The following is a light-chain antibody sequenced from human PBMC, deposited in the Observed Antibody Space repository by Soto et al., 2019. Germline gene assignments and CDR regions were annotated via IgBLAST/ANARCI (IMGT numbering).Light chain of an antibody. CDR1: SSNIGAGYD. CDR3: QSYDSSLSGSRV. CDR2: GNS. J-gene: IGLJ1*01. Sequence: QLVLTQPPSVSWAPGQRVTISCTGSSSNIGAGYDVHWYQQLPGTAPKLLIYGNSNRPSGVPDRFSGSKSGTSASLAITGLQAEDEADYYCQSYDSSLSGSRVFGTGTKLTVL. V-gene: IGLV1-40*01.